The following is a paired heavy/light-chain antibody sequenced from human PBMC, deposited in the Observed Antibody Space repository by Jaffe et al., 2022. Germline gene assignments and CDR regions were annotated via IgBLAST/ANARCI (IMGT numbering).Light chain of an antibody. V-gene: IGKV2-24*01. CDR2: QIS. Sequence: DVLMTQTPLSSPVTLGQPASISCRSSQSLVHSDGNTYLTWLQQRPGQPPRLLLYQISNRVSGVPDRFSGSGAGTDFTLRISRVEAEDVGVYYCMQATQFPRTFGGGTKVEIK. CDR1: QSLVHSDGNTY. J-gene: IGKJ4*01. CDR3: MQATQFPRT.
Heavy chain of an antibody. D-gene: IGHD2-15*01. CDR1: GYNLTDYY. CDR2: IDLEEGLP. V-gene: IGHV1-69-2*01. J-gene: IGHJ4*02. Sequence: EVQLVQSGAEVKKPGTSVKISCKISGYNLTDYYMHWVQQAPGKGLEWMGFIDLEEGLPMYAEKFRGRVVMTADRSRGTAYLQLTRLTSEDTATYYCATDSCSDGSDICEGWGQGTPVTVSS. CDR3: ATDSCSDGSDICEG.